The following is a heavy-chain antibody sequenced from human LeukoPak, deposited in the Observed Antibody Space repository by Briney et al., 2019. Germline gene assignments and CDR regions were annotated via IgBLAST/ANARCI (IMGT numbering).Heavy chain of an antibody. CDR1: GDSISSYY. Sequence: SETLSLTCTVSGDSISSYYWSWIRQPPGKGLEWIGYISDSGISNCNPSLKSRVTMSLDTSKNQLSLKLSSVTAADTAVYYCARTRGSSWDDWGQGTLVTVSS. CDR3: ARTRGSSWDD. D-gene: IGHD6-13*01. J-gene: IGHJ4*02. CDR2: ISDSGIS. V-gene: IGHV4-59*01.